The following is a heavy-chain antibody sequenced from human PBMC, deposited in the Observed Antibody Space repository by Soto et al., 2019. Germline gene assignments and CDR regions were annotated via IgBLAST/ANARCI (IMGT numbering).Heavy chain of an antibody. CDR1: GFTFSSYG. CDR2: IWYDGSNK. J-gene: IGHJ4*02. Sequence: QVQLVESGGGVVQPGRSLRLSCAASGFTFSSYGMHWVRQAPGKGLEWVAVIWYDGSNKYYADSVKGRFTISRDNSKNTLYLQMNILRAEDTAVYYCARTASAAPYYFDYWGQGTLVTVSS. D-gene: IGHD2-2*01. CDR3: ARTASAAPYYFDY. V-gene: IGHV3-33*01.